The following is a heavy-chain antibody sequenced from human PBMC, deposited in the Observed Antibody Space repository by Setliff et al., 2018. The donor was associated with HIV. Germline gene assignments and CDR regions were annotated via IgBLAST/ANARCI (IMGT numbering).Heavy chain of an antibody. CDR2: ITSGDTA. Sequence: GGSLRLSCAASGFTFSTFSMSWVRQAPGKGLEWVSSITSGDTAYYADSVKGRFTISRDNAKNSLYLQVNSLRAEDTAVYYCARGTYGRGYYMDVWGKGTTVTVSS. CDR1: GFTFSTFS. D-gene: IGHD3-10*02. J-gene: IGHJ6*03. CDR3: ARGTYGRGYYMDV. V-gene: IGHV3-21*06.